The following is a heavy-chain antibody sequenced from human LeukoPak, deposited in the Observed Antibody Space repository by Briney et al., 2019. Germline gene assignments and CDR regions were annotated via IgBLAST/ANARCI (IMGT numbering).Heavy chain of an antibody. Sequence: SETLSLTCTVSGDSISSGSYYWSWIRQPAGEGLEWIGRIYSSGRAHYSPSLKSRVAISVDTSKNRFSLRLSSVTAADTAVYYCARDLGGSYSSETWFDPWGQGTLVTVSS. J-gene: IGHJ5*02. D-gene: IGHD1-26*01. CDR3: ARDLGGSYSSETWFDP. CDR1: GDSISSGSYY. CDR2: IYSSGRA. V-gene: IGHV4-61*02.